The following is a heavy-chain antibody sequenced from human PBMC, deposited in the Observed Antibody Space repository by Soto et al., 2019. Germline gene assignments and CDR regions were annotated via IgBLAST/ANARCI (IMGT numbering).Heavy chain of an antibody. V-gene: IGHV3-30*18. CDR3: AKNTVGLSLYYYGMDV. J-gene: IGHJ6*02. CDR2: RAYDGSNE. Sequence: PSGSLRLSCAASGFTFSSFGIHWVRQAPGKGLEWVAVRAYDGSNEYYADSVRGRFTITRDNSKSTVSLQMNSLRTEDTDVYYCAKNTVGLSLYYYGMDVWGQGTTVTVSS. D-gene: IGHD5-12*01. CDR1: GFTFSSFG.